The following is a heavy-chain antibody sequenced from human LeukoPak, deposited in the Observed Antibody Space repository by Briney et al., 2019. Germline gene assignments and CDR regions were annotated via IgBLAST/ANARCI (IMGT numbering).Heavy chain of an antibody. D-gene: IGHD3-16*02. V-gene: IGHV1-69*02. CDR1: GGTFSSYT. CDR2: IIPILGIA. CDR3: ARGYYDYVWGSYPHDY. J-gene: IGHJ4*02. Sequence: SVKVSCKASGGTFSSYTISWVRQAPGQGLEWMGRIIPILGIANYAQKFQGRVTITADKSTSTAYMELSSLRSEDTAVYYCARGYYDYVWGSYPHDYWGQGTLVTVSS.